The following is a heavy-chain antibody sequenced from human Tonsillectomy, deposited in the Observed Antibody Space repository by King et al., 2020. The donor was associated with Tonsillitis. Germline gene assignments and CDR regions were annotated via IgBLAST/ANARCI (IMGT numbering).Heavy chain of an antibody. CDR2: IYSDGSST. CDR3: ARVPAPFVDSSGFYYYYGMDV. V-gene: IGHV3-74*01. Sequence: VQLVESGGGLVQPGGSLRLSCAASGFTFSSYWMHWVRQAPGKGLVWVSRIYSDGSSTSYADSVKGRFTISRDNAKNTLYLQMNSLRDEDTAVYYCARVPAPFVDSSGFYYYYGMDVWGQGTTVTVSS. CDR1: GFTFSSYW. D-gene: IGHD3-22*01. J-gene: IGHJ6*02.